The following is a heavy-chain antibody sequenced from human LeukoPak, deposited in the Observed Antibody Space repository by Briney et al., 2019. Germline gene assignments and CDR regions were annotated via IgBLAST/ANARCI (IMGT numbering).Heavy chain of an antibody. J-gene: IGHJ6*03. D-gene: IGHD3-3*01. CDR1: ADILSSNSAA. V-gene: IGHV6-1*01. Sequence: SQTLSLTCALSADILSSNSAAWDWIRQSPSRGLEWLGRTYYRYNLYNDYAAYVKSRLTINPDTSKNQFSLQLNSVTPEDTAVYYCARTSSFWSGYYRKDYYYYYMDVWGKGTTVTVSS. CDR2: TYYRYNLYN. CDR3: ARTSSFWSGYYRKDYYYYYMDV.